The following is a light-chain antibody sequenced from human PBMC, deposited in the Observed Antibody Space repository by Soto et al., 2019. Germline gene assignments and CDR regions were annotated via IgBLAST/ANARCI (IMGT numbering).Light chain of an antibody. V-gene: IGKV3-20*01. CDR1: QSLGGSF. Sequence: EIVLTQSPGTLSLSPGERATLSCRASQSLGGSFLAWYQQKPDQAPRLLIYGLSIRAAGVPDRFSGSGSGPDFTLTITRLEPEDFAVYSCQQYGSSPQTFGRGTKLEIK. CDR2: GLS. J-gene: IGKJ2*01. CDR3: QQYGSSPQT.